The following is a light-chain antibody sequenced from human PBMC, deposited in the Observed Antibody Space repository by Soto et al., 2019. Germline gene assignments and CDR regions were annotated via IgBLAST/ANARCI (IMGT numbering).Light chain of an antibody. J-gene: IGLJ2*01. CDR2: YDS. V-gene: IGLV3-21*01. CDR1: NVGSRS. CDR3: QVWEATGDQVV. Sequence: SSELTQPPSVSVAPGETARISCGGNNVGSRSVHWYQQKPGQAPFLVIYYDSDRPSGIPVRFSGSNSGNTATLIISRVEAGDEADYYCQVWEATGDQVVFGGGTKLTVL.